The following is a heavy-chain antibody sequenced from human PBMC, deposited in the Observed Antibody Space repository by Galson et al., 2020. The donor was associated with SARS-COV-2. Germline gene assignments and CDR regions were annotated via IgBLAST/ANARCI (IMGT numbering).Heavy chain of an antibody. CDR1: GYTFSVHY. V-gene: IGHV1-2*06. D-gene: IGHD3-10*01. J-gene: IGHJ5*02. CDR3: ARDTAIRGLIITEGINYFDP. Sequence: ASVKVSCQASGYTFSVHYIHWVRQAPGQGLQWMGRIHPLSGDTIYEQQFQGRVTMTTDTSITTAYMDLTRLTSDDTAVYYCARDTAIRGLIITEGINYFDPWGQGTLVTVSS. CDR2: IHPLSGDT.